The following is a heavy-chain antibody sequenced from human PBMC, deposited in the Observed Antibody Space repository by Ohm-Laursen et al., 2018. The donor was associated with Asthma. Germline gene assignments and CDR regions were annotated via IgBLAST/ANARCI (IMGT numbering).Heavy chain of an antibody. Sequence: ESSVKVSCKASGGTFSSYAISWVRQAPGQGLEWMGGIIPIFGTANYAQKFQGRVTITADESTSTAYMELSSLRSEDTAVYYCARGDIANSRSGFDPWGQGTLVTVSS. CDR1: GGTFSSYA. V-gene: IGHV1-69*01. J-gene: IGHJ5*02. CDR3: ARGDIANSRSGFDP. CDR2: IIPIFGTA. D-gene: IGHD5-12*01.